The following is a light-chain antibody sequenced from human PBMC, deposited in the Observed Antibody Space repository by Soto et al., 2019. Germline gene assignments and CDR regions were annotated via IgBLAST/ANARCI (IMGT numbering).Light chain of an antibody. J-gene: IGKJ2*01. CDR3: QLRSNWPLYT. CDR1: QSVSSY. Sequence: EIVLTQSPATLSLSPGERATLSCRASQSVSSYLAWYPQKPGQAPRLLIYDASNRATGIPARFSGSGSGTDLALTISSLEPEDFAVYYCQLRSNWPLYTFGQGTKLESK. V-gene: IGKV3-11*01. CDR2: DAS.